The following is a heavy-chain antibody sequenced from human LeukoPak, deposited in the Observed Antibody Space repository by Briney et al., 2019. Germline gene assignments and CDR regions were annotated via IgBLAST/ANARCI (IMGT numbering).Heavy chain of an antibody. CDR3: ARGRPYYLDY. D-gene: IGHD6-6*01. Sequence: GGSLRLSCAASGFTFSSYSMNWVRQAPGKGLEWVSYISSSSITIYYADSVKGRFTISRDNAKNSLYLQMNSLRDEDTAAYYCARGRPYYLDYWGQGSLVAVSS. CDR2: ISSSSITI. J-gene: IGHJ4*02. CDR1: GFTFSSYS. V-gene: IGHV3-48*02.